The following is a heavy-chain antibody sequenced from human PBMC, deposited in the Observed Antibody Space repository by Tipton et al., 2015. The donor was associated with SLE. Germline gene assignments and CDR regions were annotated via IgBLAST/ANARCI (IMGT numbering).Heavy chain of an antibody. CDR3: AKDEAHYYDSSGQDY. CDR2: IRYDGSNK. CDR1: GFTFSSYG. V-gene: IGHV3-30*02. Sequence: SLRLSCAASGFTFSSYGMHWVRQAPGKGLEWVAFIRYDGSNKYYADSVKGRFTISRDNSKNTLYLQMNSLRAEDTAVYYCAKDEAHYYDSSGQDYWGQGTLVTVSS. J-gene: IGHJ4*02. D-gene: IGHD3-22*01.